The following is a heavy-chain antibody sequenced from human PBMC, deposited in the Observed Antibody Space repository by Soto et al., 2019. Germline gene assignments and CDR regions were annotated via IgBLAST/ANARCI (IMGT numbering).Heavy chain of an antibody. CDR3: ARDLRFRGFYGMDV. CDR1: GGSISSGGYY. V-gene: IGHV4-31*03. Sequence: QVQLQESGPGLVKPSQTLSLTCTVSGGSISSGGYYWSWIRQHPGKGLEWIGYIYYSVSTYYNPSLKLRVTISVDTSKNQFSLKLSSVTAADTAVYYCARDLRFRGFYGMDVWGQGTTVTVSS. D-gene: IGHD3-10*01. J-gene: IGHJ6*02. CDR2: IYYSVST.